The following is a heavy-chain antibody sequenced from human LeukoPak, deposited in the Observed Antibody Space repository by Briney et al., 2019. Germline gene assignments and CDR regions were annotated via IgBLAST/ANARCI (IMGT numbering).Heavy chain of an antibody. CDR2: ISSSGSTI. D-gene: IGHD3-22*01. J-gene: IGHJ4*02. CDR3: ARYYYDSSGYRWITRYFDY. V-gene: IGHV3-11*01. CDR1: GFTFSDYY. Sequence: GSLRLSCAASGFTFSDYYMSWIRQAPGKGLEWVSYISSSGSTIYYADSVKGRFTISRDNAKNSLYLQMNSLRAEDTAVYYCARYYYDSSGYRWITRYFDYWGQGTLVTVSS.